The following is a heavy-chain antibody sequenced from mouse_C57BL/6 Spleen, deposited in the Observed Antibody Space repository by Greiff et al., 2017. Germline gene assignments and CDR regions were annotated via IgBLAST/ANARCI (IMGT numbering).Heavy chain of an antibody. J-gene: IGHJ3*01. CDR3: ARERVYGNPFAY. Sequence: QVQLQQSGAELARPGASVKLSCKASGYTFTSYGISWVKQRTGQGLEWIGEIYPRSGNTYYNEKFKGKATLTADKSSSTAYMELRSLTSEDSAVYFCARERVYGNPFAYWGQGTLVTVSA. CDR1: GYTFTSYG. D-gene: IGHD2-1*01. CDR2: IYPRSGNT. V-gene: IGHV1-81*01.